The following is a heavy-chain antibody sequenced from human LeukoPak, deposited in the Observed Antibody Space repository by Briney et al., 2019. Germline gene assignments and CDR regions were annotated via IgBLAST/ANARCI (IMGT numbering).Heavy chain of an antibody. CDR3: TRTSITMIRGVKTNDAFDI. J-gene: IGHJ3*02. D-gene: IGHD3-10*01. CDR1: GYTFTSYW. Sequence: GESLKISCKGSGYTFTSYWIGWVRQMPGKGLEWMGIIYPGDSDTRYSPSFQGQVIMSADKSITTAYLQWSSLKASDTAMYYCTRTSITMIRGVKTNDAFDIWGQGTMVTVSS. V-gene: IGHV5-51*01. CDR2: IYPGDSDT.